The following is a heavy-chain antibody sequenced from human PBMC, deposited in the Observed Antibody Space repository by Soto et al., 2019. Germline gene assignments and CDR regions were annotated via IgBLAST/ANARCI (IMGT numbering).Heavy chain of an antibody. D-gene: IGHD3-10*01. J-gene: IGHJ4*02. CDR3: AAGFPADY. V-gene: IGHV3-7*01. Sequence: EVQLVESGGALVQPGGSLRVSCAASGFTFSTSWRNWVRQAPGKGLEWVATINEDGSMEYHVDSVRARFTISRDNVKKSLFLAMNSLRAEATAVYFWAAGFPADYWGQGSLVTVSS. CDR1: GFTFSTSW. CDR2: INEDGSME.